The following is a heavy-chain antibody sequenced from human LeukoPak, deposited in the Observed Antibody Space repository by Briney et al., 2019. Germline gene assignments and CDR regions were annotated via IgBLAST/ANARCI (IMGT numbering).Heavy chain of an antibody. CDR2: INRDGSRT. V-gene: IGHV3-74*01. J-gene: IGHJ4*02. Sequence: GGSLRLSCAASGFTFSTSWMHWVRQAPGKGLVWVSHINRDGSRTAYADSVKGRFTISRDNAKNTVYLQMNSLRAEDTALYFCVRSLTGTDDYWGQGTLVTVSS. CDR3: VRSLTGTDDY. D-gene: IGHD3-9*01. CDR1: GFTFSTSW.